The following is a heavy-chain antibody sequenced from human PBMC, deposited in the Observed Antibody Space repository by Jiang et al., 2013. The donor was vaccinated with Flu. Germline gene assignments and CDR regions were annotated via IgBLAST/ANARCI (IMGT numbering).Heavy chain of an antibody. CDR1: GGSFSGYY. CDR2: INHSGST. V-gene: IGHV4-34*01. CDR3: ARGQDYVWGSYRYGGADAFDI. J-gene: IGHJ3*02. D-gene: IGHD3-16*02. Sequence: LLKPSETLSLTCAVYGGSFSGYYWSWIRQPPGKGLEWIGEINHSGSTNYNPSLKSRVTISVDTSKNQFSLKLSSVTAADTAVYYCARGQDYVWGSYRYGGADAFDIWGQGTMVTVSS.